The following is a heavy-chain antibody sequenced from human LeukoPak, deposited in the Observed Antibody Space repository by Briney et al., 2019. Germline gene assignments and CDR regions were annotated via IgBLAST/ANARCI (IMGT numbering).Heavy chain of an antibody. CDR1: GVSFSGYY. J-gene: IGHJ4*02. V-gene: IGHV4-34*01. CDR3: ARDTRSWGLDY. CDR2: INHSGST. Sequence: SETLSLTCAVYGVSFSGYYWIWIRQPPGKGLEWIGEINHSGSTHYNPFLKSRVTISVDTSKNQFSLKLSSVTAADTAVYYCARDTRSWGLDYWGQGTLVTVSS. D-gene: IGHD7-27*01.